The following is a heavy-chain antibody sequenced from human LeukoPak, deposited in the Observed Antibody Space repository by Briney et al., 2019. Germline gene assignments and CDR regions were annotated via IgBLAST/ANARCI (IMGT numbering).Heavy chain of an antibody. J-gene: IGHJ4*02. Sequence: PSETLSLTCTVSGGSISSGGYYWSWIRQHPGKGLEWIGYTYYSGSTYYNPSLKSRVTISVDTSKNQFSLKLSSVTAADTAVYYCARVGPDYDDSKQLPFDYWGQGTLVTVSS. CDR1: GGSISSGGYY. V-gene: IGHV4-31*03. D-gene: IGHD3-22*01. CDR3: ARVGPDYDDSKQLPFDY. CDR2: TYYSGST.